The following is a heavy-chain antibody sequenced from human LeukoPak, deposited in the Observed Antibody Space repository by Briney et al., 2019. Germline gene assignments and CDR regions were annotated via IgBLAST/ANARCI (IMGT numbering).Heavy chain of an antibody. CDR2: IYYSGST. Sequence: SETLSLICTVSGASISSYYWSWIRQPPGKGLEWIGDIYYSGSTNYNPSLKSRVTISVDTSKNQFSLKLSSVTAADTAVSYCARGRTSIAVVGTGIYYYYGMDVWGQGTTVTVSS. CDR1: GASISSYY. D-gene: IGHD6-19*01. CDR3: ARGRTSIAVVGTGIYYYYGMDV. V-gene: IGHV4-59*01. J-gene: IGHJ6*02.